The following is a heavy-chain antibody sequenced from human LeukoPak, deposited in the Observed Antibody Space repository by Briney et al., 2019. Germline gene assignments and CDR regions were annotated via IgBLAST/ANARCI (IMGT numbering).Heavy chain of an antibody. D-gene: IGHD3-10*01. J-gene: IGHJ4*02. CDR3: ALATAGYGSGFDY. CDR2: IYYSGST. V-gene: IGHV4-59*06. Sequence: PSETLSLTCAVYGGSFSGYYWSWIRQPPGKGLEWIGYIYYSGSTYYNPSLKSRVTISVDTSKNQFSLKLSSVTAADTAVYYCALATAGYGSGFDYWGQGTLVTVSS. CDR1: GGSFSGYY.